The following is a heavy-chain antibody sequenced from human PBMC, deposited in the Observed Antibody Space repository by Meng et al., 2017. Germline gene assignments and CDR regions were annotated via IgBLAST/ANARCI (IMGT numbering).Heavy chain of an antibody. CDR2: INPNSGGT. CDR1: GYTFTSYA. Sequence: ASVKVSCKASGYTFTSYAMNWVRQAPGQGLEWMGWINPNSGGTNYAQKFQGRVTMTRDTSISPAYMELSRLRSDDTAVYYCARDGRGLRSGELSFMWGQGTLVTVSS. D-gene: IGHD3-16*02. J-gene: IGHJ4*02. CDR3: ARDGRGLRSGELSFM. V-gene: IGHV1-2*02.